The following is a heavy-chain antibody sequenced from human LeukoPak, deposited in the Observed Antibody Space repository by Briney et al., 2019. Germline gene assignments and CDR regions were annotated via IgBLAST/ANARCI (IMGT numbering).Heavy chain of an antibody. Sequence: GGSLRLSCAASGFTVSSNYMSWVRQAPGRGLEWVSVIYSGGSTYYADSVKGRFTISRHNSKNTLYLQMNSLRAEDTAVYYCARDFGRDAFDIWGQGTMVTVSS. V-gene: IGHV3-53*04. CDR3: ARDFGRDAFDI. D-gene: IGHD2-15*01. J-gene: IGHJ3*02. CDR2: IYSGGST. CDR1: GFTVSSNY.